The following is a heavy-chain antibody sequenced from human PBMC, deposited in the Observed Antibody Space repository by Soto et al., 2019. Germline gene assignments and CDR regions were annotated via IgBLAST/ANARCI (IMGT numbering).Heavy chain of an antibody. Sequence: SETLSLTCTVSGGSISSYYWSWIRQPPGKGLEWIGYIYYSGSTNYNPSLKSRVTISVDTSKNQFSLKLSSVTAADTAVYYCARLGGSYAVPHFDYWGQGTLVTVSS. D-gene: IGHD1-26*01. CDR2: IYYSGST. CDR1: GGSISSYY. CDR3: ARLGGSYAVPHFDY. V-gene: IGHV4-59*08. J-gene: IGHJ4*02.